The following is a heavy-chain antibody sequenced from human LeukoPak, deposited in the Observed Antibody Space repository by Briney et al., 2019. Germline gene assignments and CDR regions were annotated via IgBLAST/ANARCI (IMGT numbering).Heavy chain of an antibody. V-gene: IGHV3-23*01. CDR2: ISGSGGTT. Sequence: SGGSLRLSCAASGFTFSSYAMSWVRQAPGKGVEWVSAISGSGGTTYYADSVEGRFTISRDNSKNTLYLQMDSLRADDTAVYYCAKGTNPVGAFDIWGQGTMVTVSS. J-gene: IGHJ3*02. CDR3: AKGTNPVGAFDI. CDR1: GFTFSSYA. D-gene: IGHD4-23*01.